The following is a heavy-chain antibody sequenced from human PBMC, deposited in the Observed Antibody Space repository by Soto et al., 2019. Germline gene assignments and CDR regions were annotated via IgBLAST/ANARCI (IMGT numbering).Heavy chain of an antibody. J-gene: IGHJ6*03. CDR1: GYTFTSYG. CDR3: AXXXMGXXXXXXXXXYYCXXDV. CDR2: FSAYNGNT. D-gene: IGHD1-26*01. V-gene: IGHV1-18*01. Sequence: GXXVKVSCKASGYTFTSYGISWVRQAPGQGLEWMGWFSAYNGNTNYAQKLQGRVTMTTDTSTSTAYMELRSLRSDDTAVYYCAXXXMGXXXXXXXXXYYCXXDVWGKGTTXXVSS.